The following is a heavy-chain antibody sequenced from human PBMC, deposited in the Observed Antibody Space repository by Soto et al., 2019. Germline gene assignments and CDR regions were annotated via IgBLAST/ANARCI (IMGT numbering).Heavy chain of an antibody. CDR3: ARVRGAARSEYAFDI. CDR2: IYYSGST. J-gene: IGHJ3*02. D-gene: IGHD6-6*01. V-gene: IGHV4-59*01. CDR1: GGSISSYY. Sequence: SETLSLTCTVSGGSISSYYWSWIRQPPGKGLEWIGYIYYSGSTNYNPSLKSRVTISVDTSKNQFSLKLSSVTAADTAVYYCARVRGAARSEYAFDIWGQGTMVTVSS.